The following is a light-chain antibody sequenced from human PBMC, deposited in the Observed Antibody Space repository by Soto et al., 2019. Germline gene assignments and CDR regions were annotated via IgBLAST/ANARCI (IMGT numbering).Light chain of an antibody. CDR1: SSDVGGYNY. J-gene: IGLJ3*02. V-gene: IGLV2-8*01. CDR3: SSYAGINNLV. Sequence: QSALTQPPSASGSPGQSVAISCTGTSSDVGGYNYVSWYQQHPGKAPKLIIYEVTKRPSGVPDRFSGSKSGNTASLTVSGLQAEEGANYYCSSYAGINNLVFGGGTKRTVL. CDR2: EVT.